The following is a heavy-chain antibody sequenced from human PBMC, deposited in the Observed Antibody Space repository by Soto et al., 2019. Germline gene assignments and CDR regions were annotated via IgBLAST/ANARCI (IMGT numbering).Heavy chain of an antibody. D-gene: IGHD3-9*01. CDR1: GYTFTSYY. J-gene: IGHJ4*02. V-gene: IGHV1-46*03. Sequence: QVQLVQSGAEVKKPGASVKVSCKASGYTFTSYYMHWVRQAPGQGLEWMGIINPSGGSTSYAQKLQGRVTITRDTSTSTFYMEMISLRSEDKAVYYCAREENNILTGCDYWGQGTLVTVSS. CDR3: AREENNILTGCDY. CDR2: INPSGGST.